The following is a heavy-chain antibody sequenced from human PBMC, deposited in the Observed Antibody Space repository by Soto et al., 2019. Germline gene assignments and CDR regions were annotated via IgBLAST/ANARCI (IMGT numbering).Heavy chain of an antibody. Sequence: TLSLTCTVSGGSISSGGYYWSWIRQHPGKGLEWIGYIFYSGTTYYNPSLKSRVTISVDTSKNQFSLKLSSVTAADTAVYYCARAPYCGGDCYSQNLDYWGRGAQVTVSS. CDR1: GGSISSGGYY. CDR2: IFYSGTT. V-gene: IGHV4-31*03. J-gene: IGHJ4*02. CDR3: ARAPYCGGDCYSQNLDY. D-gene: IGHD2-21*02.